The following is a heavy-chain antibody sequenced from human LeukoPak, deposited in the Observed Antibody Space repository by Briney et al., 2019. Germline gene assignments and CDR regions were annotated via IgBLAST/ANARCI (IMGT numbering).Heavy chain of an antibody. D-gene: IGHD1-26*01. Sequence: PGGSLRLSCAPSGFTYRYFWMSWVRQAPGKGLEWVANTNLDGTERHYVDSVKGRFTISRDNARKSLYLQMNSLRDEDTAVYYGARDNVGATPFGYWGQGTLVTVSS. V-gene: IGHV3-7*05. CDR3: ARDNVGATPFGY. J-gene: IGHJ4*02. CDR1: GFTYRYFW. CDR2: TNLDGTER.